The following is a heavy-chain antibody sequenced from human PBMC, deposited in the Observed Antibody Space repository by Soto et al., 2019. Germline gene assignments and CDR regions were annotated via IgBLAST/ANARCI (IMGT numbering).Heavy chain of an antibody. Sequence: GGSLRLSCAASGFTFSSYAMHWVRQAPGKGLEWVAVISYDGSNKYYADSVKGRFTISRDNSKNTLYLQMNSLRAEDTAVYYCAKPAAQNYYDSSGYAYWGQGTRVTVTS. J-gene: IGHJ4*02. V-gene: IGHV3-30*18. CDR3: AKPAAQNYYDSSGYAY. D-gene: IGHD3-22*01. CDR1: GFTFSSYA. CDR2: ISYDGSNK.